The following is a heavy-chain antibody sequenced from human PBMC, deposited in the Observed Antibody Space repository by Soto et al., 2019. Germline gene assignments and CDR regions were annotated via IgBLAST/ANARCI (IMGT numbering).Heavy chain of an antibody. Sequence: QVQLQQWGAGLLKPSETLSLTCAVYGGSVGGYYWSWVRQPPGKGLEWIGEINHSGSITYAPSLKSRVTMSGDTSQNPFSPRLDPVTGAGTAVYYCARGEVATGVFWGQGTQVTVSS. CDR3: ARGEVATGVF. CDR2: INHSGSI. D-gene: IGHD5-12*01. CDR1: GGSVGGYY. J-gene: IGHJ4*02. V-gene: IGHV4-34*02.